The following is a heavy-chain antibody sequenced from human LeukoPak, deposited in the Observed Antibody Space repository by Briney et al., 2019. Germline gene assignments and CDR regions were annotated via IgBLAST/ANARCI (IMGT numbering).Heavy chain of an antibody. V-gene: IGHV4-34*01. CDR3: ARGGYYDILTGYYKVGYFDY. D-gene: IGHD3-9*01. J-gene: IGHJ4*02. Sequence: SETLSLTCAVYGGSFSGYYWSWIRQPPGKGLEWIGEINHSGSTNYNPSLKSRVTISVDTSKNQFSLKLSSVTAADTAVYYCARGGYYDILTGYYKVGYFDYRGQGTLVTVSS. CDR2: INHSGST. CDR1: GGSFSGYY.